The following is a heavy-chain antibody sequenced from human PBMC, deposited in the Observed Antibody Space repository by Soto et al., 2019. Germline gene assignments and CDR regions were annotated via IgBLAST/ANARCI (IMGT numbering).Heavy chain of an antibody. CDR1: GFTFSTYS. Sequence: PGGSLRLSCAASGFTFSTYSMNWVRQAPGKGLEWVSYISSSSSTIFYTDSVKGRFTVSRDNAKNTLYLQMNSLRAEDTAVYYCAKVTYDFWSGYFDYWGQGTLVTVSS. CDR3: AKVTYDFWSGYFDY. CDR2: ISSSSSTI. V-gene: IGHV3-48*01. J-gene: IGHJ4*02. D-gene: IGHD3-3*01.